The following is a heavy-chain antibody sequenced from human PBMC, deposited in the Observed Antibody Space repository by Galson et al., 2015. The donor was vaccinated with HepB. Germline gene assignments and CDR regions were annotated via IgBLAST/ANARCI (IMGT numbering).Heavy chain of an antibody. CDR1: GFTFSSYA. Sequence: SLRLSCAASGFTFSSYAMSWVRQAPGKGLEWVSAISGSGGSTYYADSVKGRFTISRDNSKNTLYLQMNSLRAEDTAVYYCASNDREVGTFDYWGQGTLVTVSS. CDR3: ASNDREVGTFDY. J-gene: IGHJ4*02. V-gene: IGHV3-23*01. CDR2: ISGSGGST. D-gene: IGHD3-9*01.